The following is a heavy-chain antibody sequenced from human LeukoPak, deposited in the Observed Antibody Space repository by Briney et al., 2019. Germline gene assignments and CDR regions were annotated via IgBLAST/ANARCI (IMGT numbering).Heavy chain of an antibody. V-gene: IGHV4-38-2*01. CDR2: VYQSGTT. D-gene: IGHD2-15*01. CDR3: ARVVASTIYQFDY. J-gene: IGHJ4*02. Sequence: SETLSLTCAVSDYSISSDYYWGWIRQPPRKGLEWIGSVYQSGTTYYNPSLKSRVTTSVDTSKNQFSLNLTSVTAADTAVYYCARVVASTIYQFDYWGQGTLVTVSS. CDR1: DYSISSDYY.